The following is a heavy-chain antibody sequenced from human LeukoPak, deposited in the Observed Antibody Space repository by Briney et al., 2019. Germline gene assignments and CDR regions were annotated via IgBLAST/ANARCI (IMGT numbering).Heavy chain of an antibody. CDR3: AKAVCSGGSCYSGDY. D-gene: IGHD2-15*01. V-gene: IGHV3-23*01. CDR2: ISGSGGST. CDR1: GFTFSSYG. Sequence: GGSLRLSCAASGFTFSSYGMHWVRQAPGKGLEWVSAISGSGGSTYYADSVKGRFTISRDNSKNTLYLQMNSLRAEDMAVYYCAKAVCSGGSCYSGDYWGQGTLVTVSS. J-gene: IGHJ4*02.